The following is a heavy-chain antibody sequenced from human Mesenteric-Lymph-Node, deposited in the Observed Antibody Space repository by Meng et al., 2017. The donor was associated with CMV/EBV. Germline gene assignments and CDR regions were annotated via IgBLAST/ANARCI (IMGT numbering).Heavy chain of an antibody. CDR3: ARGDTNDRYCSCDY. CDR2: INPNSGGT. CDR1: GYTFSGYY. Sequence: ASVKVSCKASGYTFSGYYIHWVRQAPGQGLEWMGWINPNSGGTNYAQKFQGRVTLTRDTSTTTVYMELSSLRSEDTAVYFCARGDTNDRYCSCDYWGQGTLVTVSS. J-gene: IGHJ4*02. V-gene: IGHV1-2*02. D-gene: IGHD2-15*01.